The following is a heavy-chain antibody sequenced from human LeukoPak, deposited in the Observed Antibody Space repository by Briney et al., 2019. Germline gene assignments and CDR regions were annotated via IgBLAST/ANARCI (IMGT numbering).Heavy chain of an antibody. Sequence: GESLKISCKGSGYSFTSYWISWVRQMPGKGLEWMGRIDPSDSYTNYSSSFQGHVTISADKSISTAYLQWSSLKASDTAMYYCGYCSSTSCYENWFDPWGQGTLVTVSS. CDR1: GYSFTSYW. J-gene: IGHJ5*02. CDR3: GYCSSTSCYENWFDP. D-gene: IGHD2-2*01. V-gene: IGHV5-10-1*01. CDR2: IDPSDSYT.